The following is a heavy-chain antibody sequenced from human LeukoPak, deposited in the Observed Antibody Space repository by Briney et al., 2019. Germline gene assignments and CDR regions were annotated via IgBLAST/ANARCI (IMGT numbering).Heavy chain of an antibody. CDR1: GDSISSSNYY. V-gene: IGHV4-39*01. CDR3: ARQRRYDYYMDV. Sequence: PSETLSLTCTVSGDSISSSNYYWGWIRQPPGKGPEWIGSIYYSGTTYRNPSLKSRVTISVDTSRNQFSLKVSSVTDADTAVYYCARQRRYDYYMDVWGKGTIVTVSS. D-gene: IGHD3-9*01. CDR2: IYYSGTT. J-gene: IGHJ6*03.